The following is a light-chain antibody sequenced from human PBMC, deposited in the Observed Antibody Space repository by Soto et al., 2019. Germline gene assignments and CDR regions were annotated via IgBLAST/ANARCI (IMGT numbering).Light chain of an antibody. CDR3: QQYNDYSWT. J-gene: IGKJ1*01. CDR1: QSISIW. V-gene: IGKV1-5*03. Sequence: DIQMTQSPSTLSASVGYRVAITCRASQSISIWLAWYQQKPGKAPKLLIYKASSLESGVPSRFSGSGSGTEFTLTISSLQPDDFATYYCQQYNDYSWTFGQGTKVEIK. CDR2: KAS.